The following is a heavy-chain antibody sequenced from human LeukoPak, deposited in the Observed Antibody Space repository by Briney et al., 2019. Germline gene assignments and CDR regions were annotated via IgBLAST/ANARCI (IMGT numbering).Heavy chain of an antibody. CDR1: GFTFGDYA. CDR2: IRSKAYGGTT. Sequence: GGSLRLSCTASGFTFGDYAMSWVRQAPGKGLEWVGFIRSKAYGGTTEYAASVKCRFTISRDDSKSIAYLQMNSLKTEDTAVYYCTRVTMIVVATGAFDIWGQGTMVTVSS. J-gene: IGHJ3*02. D-gene: IGHD3-22*01. CDR3: TRVTMIVVATGAFDI. V-gene: IGHV3-49*04.